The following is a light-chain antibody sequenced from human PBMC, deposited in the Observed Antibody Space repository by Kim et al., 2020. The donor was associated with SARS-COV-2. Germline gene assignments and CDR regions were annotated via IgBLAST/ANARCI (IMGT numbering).Light chain of an antibody. CDR3: QQRSNWPPIFT. J-gene: IGKJ3*01. Sequence: GERATLTCRASQSVSSYLAWYQQKPGQAPRLLIYDASNRATGIPARFSGSGSGTDFTLTISSLEPEDFAVYYCQQRSNWPPIFTFGPGTKVDIK. V-gene: IGKV3-11*01. CDR2: DAS. CDR1: QSVSSY.